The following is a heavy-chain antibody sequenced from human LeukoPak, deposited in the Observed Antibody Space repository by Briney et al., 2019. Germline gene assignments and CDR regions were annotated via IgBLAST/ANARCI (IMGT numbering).Heavy chain of an antibody. CDR1: GGSISSYY. CDR2: IYTSGST. D-gene: IGHD3-22*01. J-gene: IGHJ6*03. CDR3: ARQREEYYYDSSGWYYYYYMDV. V-gene: IGHV4-4*07. Sequence: SETLSLTCTVSGGSISSYYWSWIRQPAGKGLEWIGRIYTSGSTNYNPSLKSRVTISVDTSKNQLSLKLSSVTAADTAVYYCARQREEYYYDSSGWYYYYYMDVWGKGTTVTISS.